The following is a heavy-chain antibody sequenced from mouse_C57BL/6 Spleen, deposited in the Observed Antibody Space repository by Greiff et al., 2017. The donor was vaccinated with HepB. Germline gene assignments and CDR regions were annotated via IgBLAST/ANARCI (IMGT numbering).Heavy chain of an antibody. CDR1: GFNIKDYY. CDR3: ARHGTTVVADWYFDV. CDR2: IDPEDGEN. D-gene: IGHD1-1*01. V-gene: IGHV14-2*01. J-gene: IGHJ1*03. Sequence: VQLQQSGAELVKPGASVKLSCTASGFNIKDYYMHWVKQRTEQGLEWIGRIDPEDGENKYAPKFQGKAPITADTSSNTAYLQISSLTSDDTAVYYCARHGTTVVADWYFDVWGTGTTVTVSS.